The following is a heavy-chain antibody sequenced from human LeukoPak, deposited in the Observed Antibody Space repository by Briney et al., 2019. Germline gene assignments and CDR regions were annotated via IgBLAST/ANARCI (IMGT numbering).Heavy chain of an antibody. D-gene: IGHD6-19*01. CDR1: GYTFTGCY. V-gene: IGHV1-2*02. Sequence: ASVKVSCKASGYTFTGCYMHWVRQAPGQGLEWMGWINPNSGGTNYAQKFQGRVTMTRDTSISTAYMELSRLRSDDTAVYYCARSDSSGWHFDYWGQGTLVTVSS. CDR2: INPNSGGT. J-gene: IGHJ4*02. CDR3: ARSDSSGWHFDY.